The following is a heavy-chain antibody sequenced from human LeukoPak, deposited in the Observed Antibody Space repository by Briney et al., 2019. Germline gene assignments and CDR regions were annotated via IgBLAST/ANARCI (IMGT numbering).Heavy chain of an antibody. CDR3: ASGHYDSSGYYSPFDY. CDR1: GGSISSYY. CDR2: IYYSGST. D-gene: IGHD3-22*01. Sequence: LETLSLTCTVSGGSISSYYWGGIRQPPGKGLEWLGSIYYSGSTYYNPSLKSRVTISVDTSKNQVSLRLSSVTAADTAVYYCASGHYDSSGYYSPFDYWGQGTLVTVSS. V-gene: IGHV4-39*01. J-gene: IGHJ4*02.